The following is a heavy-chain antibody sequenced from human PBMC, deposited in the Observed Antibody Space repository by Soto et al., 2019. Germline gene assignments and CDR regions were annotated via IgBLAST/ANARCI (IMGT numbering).Heavy chain of an antibody. CDR1: GFTFSSYW. V-gene: IGHV3-7*01. Sequence: GGSLRLSCAASGFTFSSYWMSWVRQAPGKGLEWVANIKQDGSEKYYVDSVKGRFTISRDNAKNSLYLQMNSLRAEDTAVYYCAREVLAIFGSPTHDYWGQGTLVTVSS. J-gene: IGHJ4*02. CDR2: IKQDGSEK. D-gene: IGHD3-3*01. CDR3: AREVLAIFGSPTHDY.